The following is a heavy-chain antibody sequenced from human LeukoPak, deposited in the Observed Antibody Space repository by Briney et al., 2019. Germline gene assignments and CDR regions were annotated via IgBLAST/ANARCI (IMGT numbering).Heavy chain of an antibody. CDR2: IIPILGIA. Sequence: SVTVSFMASGGTFSSYAMRGVRPARGQGRAWMGRIIPILGIANYAQKFQGRVTITADKSTSTAYMELSSLRSEDTAVYYCARDRGELRYFDWLSYWGQGTLVTVSS. D-gene: IGHD3-9*01. CDR1: GGTFSSYA. V-gene: IGHV1-69*04. J-gene: IGHJ4*02. CDR3: ARDRGELRYFDWLSY.